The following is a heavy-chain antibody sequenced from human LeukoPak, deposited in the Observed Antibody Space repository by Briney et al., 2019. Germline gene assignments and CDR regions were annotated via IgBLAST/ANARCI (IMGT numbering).Heavy chain of an antibody. CDR3: SREVRYFDWFQADY. CDR1: GFTFGGYS. Sequence: PGRSQRLSCSASGFTFGGYSMSWSRQAPGKGLEWVGFIRNKAYGGTAEYAASVKGRFTISRDDSESIAYLQMDSLKTEDTAVYYCSREVRYFDWFQADYWGQGTLVTVSS. D-gene: IGHD3-9*01. CDR2: IRNKAYGGTA. J-gene: IGHJ4*02. V-gene: IGHV3-49*03.